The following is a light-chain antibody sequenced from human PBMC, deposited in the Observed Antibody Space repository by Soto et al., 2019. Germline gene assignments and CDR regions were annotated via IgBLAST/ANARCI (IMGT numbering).Light chain of an antibody. Sequence: QSVLTQPPSASGTPGQRVTISCSGSSSSIGSNSVYWYQHLPGTAPQLLIYYNSQRPSGVPDRFSGSKSGTSASLAISGLRSEDEADHYCATWDDSMSGYVFGTGTKVTVL. CDR3: ATWDDSMSGYV. V-gene: IGLV1-47*02. CDR2: YNS. J-gene: IGLJ1*01. CDR1: SSSIGSNS.